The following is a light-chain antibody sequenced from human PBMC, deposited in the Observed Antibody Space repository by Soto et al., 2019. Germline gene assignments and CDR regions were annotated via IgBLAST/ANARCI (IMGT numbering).Light chain of an antibody. CDR3: QSYDSGMSVV. CDR1: SSNIGAGYD. V-gene: IGLV1-40*01. Sequence: QTVVTQPPSVSGAPGQRVTISCTGSSSNIGAGYDVHWYQQLPGTAPKLLIYGNTNRPSGVPDRFSGSKSGTSASLAITGLQAEDEADYYCQSYDSGMSVVFGGGTKVTVL. J-gene: IGLJ2*01. CDR2: GNT.